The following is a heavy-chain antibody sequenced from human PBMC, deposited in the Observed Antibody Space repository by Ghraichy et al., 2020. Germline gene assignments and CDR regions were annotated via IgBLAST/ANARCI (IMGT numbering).Heavy chain of an antibody. CDR1: GGSISSYY. CDR3: ARARRNDYSNYVLPFDY. V-gene: IGHV4-59*01. J-gene: IGHJ4*02. CDR2: IYYSGST. D-gene: IGHD4-11*01. Sequence: SETLSLTCTVSGGSISSYYWSWIRQPPGKGLEWIGYIYYSGSTNYNPSLKSRVTISVDTSKNQFSLKLSSVTAADTAVYYCARARRNDYSNYVLPFDYWGQRTLVTVSS.